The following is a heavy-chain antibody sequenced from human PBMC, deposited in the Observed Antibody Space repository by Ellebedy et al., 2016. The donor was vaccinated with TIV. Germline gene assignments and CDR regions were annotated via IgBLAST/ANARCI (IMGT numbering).Heavy chain of an antibody. CDR2: INHSGST. CDR1: GGSFSDYY. CDR3: ARRVTTTIRANWYFDL. J-gene: IGHJ2*01. V-gene: IGHV4-34*01. Sequence: SETLSLTCAVYGGSFSDYYWSWIRQPPGKGLEWIGEINHSGSTNYNPSLKSRVTISVDTSKNQFSLKLSSVTAADTAVFYCARRVTTTIRANWYFDLWGRGTQVTVSS. D-gene: IGHD4-17*01.